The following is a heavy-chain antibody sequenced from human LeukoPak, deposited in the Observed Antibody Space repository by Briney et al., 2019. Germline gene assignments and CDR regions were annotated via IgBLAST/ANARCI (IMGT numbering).Heavy chain of an antibody. CDR3: AKDDYYYDSSGYYSDY. J-gene: IGHJ4*02. D-gene: IGHD3-22*01. CDR1: GFTFSDHY. Sequence: PGGSLRLSCAASGFTFSDHYIDWVRQAPGKGLEWVAFIRYDGSNKYYADSVKGRFTISRDNSKNTLYLQMNSLRAEDTAVYYCAKDDYYYDSSGYYSDYWGQGTLVTVSS. CDR2: IRYDGSNK. V-gene: IGHV3-30*02.